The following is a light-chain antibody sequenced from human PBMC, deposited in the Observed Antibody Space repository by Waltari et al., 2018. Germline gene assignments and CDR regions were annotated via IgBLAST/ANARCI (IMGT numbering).Light chain of an antibody. CDR1: ELADKF. Sequence: SFELTQPPSVSVSPGQTATITCSGHELADKFVWWYQQRPDQSPVMVIYLNNKRPSGIPERFAGSISGSTATLTISGTQDLDEADYYCQTWDSSPVVFGGGTKLTVL. CDR3: QTWDSSPVV. J-gene: IGLJ2*01. CDR2: LNN. V-gene: IGLV3-1*01.